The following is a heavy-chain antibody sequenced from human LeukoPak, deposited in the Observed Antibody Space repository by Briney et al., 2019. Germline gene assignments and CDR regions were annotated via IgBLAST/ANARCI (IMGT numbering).Heavy chain of an antibody. Sequence: ASVKVSCKASGYTFTSYYMHWVRRAPGQGLEWMGIINPGGGSASCAQKFQGRVTMTRDTSTSTVYMELSSLRSEDTAVYSCARGVSSWALDYWGQGTLVTVSS. D-gene: IGHD6-13*01. J-gene: IGHJ4*02. CDR2: INPGGGSA. V-gene: IGHV1-46*01. CDR3: ARGVSSWALDY. CDR1: GYTFTSYY.